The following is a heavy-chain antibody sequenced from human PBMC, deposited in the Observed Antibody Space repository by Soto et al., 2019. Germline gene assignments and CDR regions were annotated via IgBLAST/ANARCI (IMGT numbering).Heavy chain of an antibody. D-gene: IGHD5-12*01. CDR3: AREEVSGYDLSYFDY. CDR2: ISYDGSNK. CDR1: GFTFSSYA. Sequence: GGSLRLSCAASGFTFSSYAMHWVRQAPGKGLEWVAVISYDGSNKYYADSVKGRFTISRDNSKNTLYLQMNSLRAEDTAVYYCAREEVSGYDLSYFDYWGQGTLVTVSS. V-gene: IGHV3-30-3*01. J-gene: IGHJ4*02.